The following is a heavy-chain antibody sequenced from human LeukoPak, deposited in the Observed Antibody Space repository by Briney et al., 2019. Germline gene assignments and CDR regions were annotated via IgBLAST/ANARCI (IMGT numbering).Heavy chain of an antibody. CDR3: ARGATKTPSFDY. CDR1: GYTFTGYY. D-gene: IGHD1-26*01. J-gene: IGHJ4*02. Sequence: ASVKVSCKASGYTFTGYYMHWVRQAPGQGLEWMGWMNPNSGNTGYAQKFQGRVTMTRNTSISTAYMELSSLRSEDTAVYYCARGATKTPSFDYWGQGTLVTVSS. V-gene: IGHV1-8*02. CDR2: MNPNSGNT.